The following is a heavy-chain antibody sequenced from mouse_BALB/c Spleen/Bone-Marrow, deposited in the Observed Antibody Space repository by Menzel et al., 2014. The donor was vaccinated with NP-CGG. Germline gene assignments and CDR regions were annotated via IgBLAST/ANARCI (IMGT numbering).Heavy chain of an antibody. D-gene: IGHD1-1*01. CDR2: SDPANGNT. CDR1: GFNIKDTY. J-gene: IGHJ4*01. V-gene: IGHV14-3*02. CDR3: ATLTTVVDAMDY. Sequence: VQLKESGAELVKPGASVKLSCTASGFNIKDTYMHWVKQRPEQGLEWIGRSDPANGNTKYDPKFQGKATITADTSSNTAYLQLSSLTSEDTAVYYCATLTTVVDAMDYWGQGTSVTVSS.